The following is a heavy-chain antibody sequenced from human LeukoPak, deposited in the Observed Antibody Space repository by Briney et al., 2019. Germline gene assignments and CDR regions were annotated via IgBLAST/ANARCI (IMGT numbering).Heavy chain of an antibody. J-gene: IGHJ3*02. Sequence: GGSLRLSCVASGFSFSDYYLTWIRQAPGKGLERVTSISSSLTTIYYADSVKGRFTVSRDNAKNSVSLQMTGLRVEDTALYYCAREVDRSFDWLPPDAFDIWGQGTMVTVSS. V-gene: IGHV3-11*01. CDR3: AREVDRSFDWLPPDAFDI. CDR2: ISSSLTTI. CDR1: GFSFSDYY. D-gene: IGHD3-9*01.